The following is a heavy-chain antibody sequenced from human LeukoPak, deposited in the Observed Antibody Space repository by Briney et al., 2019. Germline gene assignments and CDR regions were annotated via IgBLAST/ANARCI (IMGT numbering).Heavy chain of an antibody. V-gene: IGHV4-38-2*01. CDR1: GYSISSGYY. CDR3: ARTRIFVVRGVRGNGFDY. D-gene: IGHD3-10*01. CDR2: IYHSGST. J-gene: IGHJ4*02. Sequence: SETLSLTCSVSGYSISSGYYWGWIRQPPGKGLEWIGSIYHSGSTYYNPSLKSRVTISVDTSKNQFSLKLSSVTAADTAVYYCARTRIFVVRGVRGNGFDYWGQGTLVTVSS.